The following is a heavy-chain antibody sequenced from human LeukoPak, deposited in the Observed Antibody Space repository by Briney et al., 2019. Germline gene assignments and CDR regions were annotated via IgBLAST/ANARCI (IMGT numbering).Heavy chain of an antibody. D-gene: IGHD2-8*01. CDR3: AKDDCTNGVCLYSSSWYARGGD. Sequence: GGSLRLSCAASGFXFSSYAISWVRQAPGKGREWVSAISGSGGSTYYADSVKGRFTISRDNSKNTLYLQMNSLRAEDTAVYYCAKDDCTNGVCLYSSSWYARGGDWGQGTLVTVSS. CDR2: ISGSGGST. J-gene: IGHJ4*02. CDR1: GFXFSSYA. V-gene: IGHV3-23*01.